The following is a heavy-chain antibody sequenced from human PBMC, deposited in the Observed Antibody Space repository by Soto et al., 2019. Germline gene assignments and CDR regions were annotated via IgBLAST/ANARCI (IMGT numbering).Heavy chain of an antibody. CDR2: IYYSGST. CDR1: GGSISSGDYY. V-gene: IGHV4-31*03. D-gene: IGHD3-3*01. Sequence: QVQLQESGPGLVKPSQTLSLTCTVSGGSISSGDYYWSWIRQHPGKGLERIGYIYYSGSTYYNPPLKSRVTISVDTSKNQFSLKLSSVTAADTAVYYCARWWSGSRQGFDPWGQGTLVTVSS. CDR3: ARWWSGSRQGFDP. J-gene: IGHJ5*02.